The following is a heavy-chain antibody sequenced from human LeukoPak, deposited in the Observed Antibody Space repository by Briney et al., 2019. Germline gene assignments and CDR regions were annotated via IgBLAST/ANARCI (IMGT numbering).Heavy chain of an antibody. Sequence: ASVTVSCKASGYTFTSYAMHWVRQAPGQRLEWMGWINAGNGNTKYSQKFQGRVTITRDTSASTAYMELSSLRSEDTAVYYCARDRSSSGWYATFDYWGQGTLVTVSS. CDR3: ARDRSSSGWYATFDY. CDR2: INAGNGNT. V-gene: IGHV1-3*01. CDR1: GYTFTSYA. J-gene: IGHJ4*02. D-gene: IGHD6-19*01.